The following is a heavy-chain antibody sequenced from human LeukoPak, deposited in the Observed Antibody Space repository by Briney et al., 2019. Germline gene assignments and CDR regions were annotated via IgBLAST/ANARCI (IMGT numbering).Heavy chain of an antibody. CDR1: GGSISSGDYY. J-gene: IGHJ4*02. CDR2: IYYSGST. Sequence: SETLSLTCTVSGGSISSGDYYWSWIRQPPGKGLEWIGYIYYSGSTYYNPSLKSRVTISVDTSKNQFFLKLSSVTAADTAVYYCARVTMVRGVIIAYTFDYWGQGTLVTVSS. V-gene: IGHV4-30-4*01. CDR3: ARVTMVRGVIIAYTFDY. D-gene: IGHD3-10*01.